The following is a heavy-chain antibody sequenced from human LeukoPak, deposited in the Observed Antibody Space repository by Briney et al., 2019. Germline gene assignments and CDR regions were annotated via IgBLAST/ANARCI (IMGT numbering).Heavy chain of an antibody. Sequence: GGSLRLSCAASVTFSNAWMNWVRQAPGKGLEWVGHFKIKADGGTTDYAAPVKGRFTISRDNSKNTLYLQMNSLRAEDTAVYYCAKGQIRYSGSYPFDPWGQGTLVTVSS. CDR1: VTFSNAW. J-gene: IGHJ5*02. CDR3: AKGQIRYSGSYPFDP. CDR2: FKIKADGGTT. D-gene: IGHD1-26*01. V-gene: IGHV3-15*01.